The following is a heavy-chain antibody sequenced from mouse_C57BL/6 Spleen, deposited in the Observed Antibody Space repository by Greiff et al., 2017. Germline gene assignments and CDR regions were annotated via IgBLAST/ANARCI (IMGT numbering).Heavy chain of an antibody. CDR3: TRRTAQVPFDY. CDR2: IHPNSGST. V-gene: IGHV1-64*01. CDR1: GYTFTSYW. Sequence: QVQLQQPGAELVKPGASVKLSCKASGYTFTSYWMHWVKQRPGQGLEWIGMIHPNSGSTNYNEKFKSKATLTVDKSSSTAYMQLSSLTSEDSAVYYCTRRTAQVPFDYWGQGTTLTVSS. D-gene: IGHD3-2*02. J-gene: IGHJ2*01.